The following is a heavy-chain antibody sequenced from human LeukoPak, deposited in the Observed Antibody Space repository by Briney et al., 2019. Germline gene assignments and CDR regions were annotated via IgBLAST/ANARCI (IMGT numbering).Heavy chain of an antibody. V-gene: IGHV4-39*01. CDR1: GGSISSSSYY. CDR2: FYYSGST. Sequence: SETLSLTCTVSGGSISSSSYYWGWIRQTPGKGLEWIGTFYYSGSTYYNPSLKSRVTISVDTSKNQFSLKLSPVTAADTAVYYCARVAGYCSSTSCSRDAFDIWGQGTMVTVSS. CDR3: ARVAGYCSSTSCSRDAFDI. D-gene: IGHD2-2*01. J-gene: IGHJ3*02.